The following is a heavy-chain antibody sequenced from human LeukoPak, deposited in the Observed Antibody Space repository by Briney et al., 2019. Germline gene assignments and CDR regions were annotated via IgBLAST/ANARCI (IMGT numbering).Heavy chain of an antibody. CDR3: AKCREDCYTGGFDY. CDR1: GFAFSSYA. CDR2: LSGSGGST. V-gene: IGHV3-23*01. Sequence: GGSLRLSCAASGFAFSSYAMSWVRQPPGKGLEWVSALSGSGGSTYYADSVKGRFTISRDNSKSTLYLQMNSLRAEDTAVYYCAKCREDCYTGGFDYWGQGTLVTVSS. J-gene: IGHJ4*02. D-gene: IGHD2-2*02.